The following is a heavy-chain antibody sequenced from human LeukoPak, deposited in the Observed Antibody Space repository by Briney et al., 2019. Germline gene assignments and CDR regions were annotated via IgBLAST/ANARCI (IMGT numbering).Heavy chain of an antibody. J-gene: IGHJ4*02. CDR1: RFTFSNAW. V-gene: IGHV3-7*01. D-gene: IGHD6-6*01. CDR3: ARDARAARLDYLDS. Sequence: SGGSLRLSCTVSRFTFSNAWMSWVRQAPGKGLEWVANIKQDGSEKNYVDSVKGRFTISRDNARNSLFLQMNSPRAEDTAVYYCARDARAARLDYLDSWGQGTLVTVSS. CDR2: IKQDGSEK.